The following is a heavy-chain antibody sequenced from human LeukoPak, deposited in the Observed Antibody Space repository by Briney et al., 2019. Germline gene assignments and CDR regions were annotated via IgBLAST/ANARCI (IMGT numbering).Heavy chain of an antibody. V-gene: IGHV4-4*07. J-gene: IGHJ4*02. Sequence: SETLSLTCTVSGGSISSYYWSWIRQPAGKGLEWIGRIYTSGSTNYNPSLKSRVTMSVDTSKNQFSLKLSSVTAADTAVYYCARMVGYCSSTSCYNYFDYWGQGTLVTVSS. CDR1: GGSISSYY. CDR2: IYTSGST. CDR3: ARMVGYCSSTSCYNYFDY. D-gene: IGHD2-2*02.